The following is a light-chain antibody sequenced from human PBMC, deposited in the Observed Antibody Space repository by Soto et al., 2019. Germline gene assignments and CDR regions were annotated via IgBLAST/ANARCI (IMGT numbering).Light chain of an antibody. Sequence: QAVVTQERSLTVSPGETVTLTCGSSTGAVTNGHYPYWFQQKPGQAPRTLIYDTTNRHSWTPARFSGSLLGGKAALTLSGAQPEDEAEYYCLLSYNGPYVFGTGTKVTVL. V-gene: IGLV7-46*01. J-gene: IGLJ1*01. CDR3: LLSYNGPYV. CDR1: TGAVTNGHY. CDR2: DTT.